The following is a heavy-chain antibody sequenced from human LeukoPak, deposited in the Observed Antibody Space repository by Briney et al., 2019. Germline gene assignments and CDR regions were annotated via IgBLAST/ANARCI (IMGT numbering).Heavy chain of an antibody. CDR2: ISYDA. D-gene: IGHD3-3*01. V-gene: IGHV3-30*18. Sequence: GGSLRVYCAASGFTFSSYGIHWVRQAPGKGLEWVAVISYDADSVKGRFTISRDNSKNTLYLQMNSLRAEDTAVYYCAKVRGYDFWSAYYYMDVWGKGTTVTVSS. CDR1: GFTFSSYG. J-gene: IGHJ6*03. CDR3: AKVRGYDFWSAYYYMDV.